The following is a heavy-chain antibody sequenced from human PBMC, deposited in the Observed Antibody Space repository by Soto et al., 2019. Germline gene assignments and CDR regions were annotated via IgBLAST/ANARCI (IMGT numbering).Heavy chain of an antibody. Sequence: ASVKVSCKASGYTFTSYGISWVRQAPGQGLEWMGWISAYKGNTNYAQKLQGRVTMTTDTSTSTAYMELRSLRSYYTAVYYCAREGAVADNNWFDPWGQGTLVTVS. V-gene: IGHV1-18*01. CDR3: AREGAVADNNWFDP. CDR1: GYTFTSYG. J-gene: IGHJ5*02. CDR2: ISAYKGNT. D-gene: IGHD6-19*01.